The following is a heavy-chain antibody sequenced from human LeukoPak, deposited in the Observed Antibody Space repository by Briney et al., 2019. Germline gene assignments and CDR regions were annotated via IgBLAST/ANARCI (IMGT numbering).Heavy chain of an antibody. V-gene: IGHV4-31*03. Sequence: SQTLSLTCTVSGGSISSGGYYWSWIRQHPGKGLEWIGYIYYSGSTYYNPSLKSRVTISVDTSKNQFSLKLSSVTAADTAVYYCARRVYDSVEVTYFDYWGQGTLVTVSS. CDR3: ARRVYDSVEVTYFDY. CDR2: IYYSGST. CDR1: GGSISSGGYY. D-gene: IGHD2-8*01. J-gene: IGHJ4*02.